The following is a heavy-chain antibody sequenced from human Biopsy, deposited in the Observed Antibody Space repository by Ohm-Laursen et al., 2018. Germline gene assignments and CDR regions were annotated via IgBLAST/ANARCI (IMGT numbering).Heavy chain of an antibody. Sequence: PSETLSLTCTVSGGSINNFYWSWIRQPPGKGLEWIGIIYYSGNTKYNPSLKSRVTISVDTFRNQFSLKLSSVTAADTAVYYCARVRVWADSEGAFDPWGQGTMVTVSS. D-gene: IGHD1-26*01. V-gene: IGHV4-59*01. CDR1: GGSINNFY. CDR3: ARVRVWADSEGAFDP. J-gene: IGHJ3*01. CDR2: IYYSGNT.